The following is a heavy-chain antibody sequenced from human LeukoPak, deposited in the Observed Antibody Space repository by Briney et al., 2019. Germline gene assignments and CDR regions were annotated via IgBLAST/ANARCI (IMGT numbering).Heavy chain of an antibody. CDR3: VHHDSRSQDGFDI. J-gene: IGHJ3*02. Sequence: GESLKISCKGSGYSFTSYWIGWVRQMPGKGLEWMGIIHPGDSDTRYSPSFQGQVTISVDKSISTAYLQWSSLKASDTAMYYCVHHDSRSQDGFDIWGQGTMVTVS. CDR1: GYSFTSYW. D-gene: IGHD3-10*01. V-gene: IGHV5-51*01. CDR2: IHPGDSDT.